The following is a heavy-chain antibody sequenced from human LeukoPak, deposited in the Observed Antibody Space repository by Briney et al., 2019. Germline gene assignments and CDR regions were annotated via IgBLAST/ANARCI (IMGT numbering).Heavy chain of an antibody. CDR3: AKDRRTYYDSFDI. V-gene: IGHV3-9*01. J-gene: IGHJ3*02. D-gene: IGHD1-26*01. CDR1: GFTFDDYA. Sequence: GGSLRLACVASGFTFDDYAMHWVRQAPGKGVEWVSGISWNSGNIVYADSVKGRFTISRDNAKTSLYLQMNSLRAEDTALYYCAKDRRTYYDSFDIWGRGTMVTVSS. CDR2: ISWNSGNI.